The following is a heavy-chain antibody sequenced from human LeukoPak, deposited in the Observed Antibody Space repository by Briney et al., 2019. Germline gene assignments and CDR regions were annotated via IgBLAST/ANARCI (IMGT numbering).Heavy chain of an antibody. CDR3: ARDEKIVGASGQDY. Sequence: PGGSLRLSCAASGFTFGSYWMHWVRQAPGKGLVWVSRINTDGGDTIYADSVKGRFTIFRDNAKNTLFLQVNSLRAEDTAVYYCARDEKIVGASGQDYWGQGTLVTVSS. V-gene: IGHV3-74*01. D-gene: IGHD1-26*01. CDR1: GFTFGSYW. CDR2: INTDGGDT. J-gene: IGHJ4*02.